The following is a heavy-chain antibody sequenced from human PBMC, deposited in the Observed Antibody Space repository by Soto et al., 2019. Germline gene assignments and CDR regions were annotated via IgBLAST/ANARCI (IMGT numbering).Heavy chain of an antibody. CDR3: ARGLRFLEWFNNWFDP. V-gene: IGHV4-59*01. CDR1: GGSISSYY. J-gene: IGHJ5*02. D-gene: IGHD3-3*01. Sequence: PSETLSLTCTVSGGSISSYYWSWIRQPPGKGLEWIGYIYYSGSTNYNPSLKSRVTISVDTSKNQFSQKLSSVTAADTAVYYCARGLRFLEWFNNWFDPWGQGTLVTVSS. CDR2: IYYSGST.